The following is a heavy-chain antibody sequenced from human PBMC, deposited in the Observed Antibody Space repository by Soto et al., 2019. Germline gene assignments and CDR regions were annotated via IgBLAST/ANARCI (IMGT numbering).Heavy chain of an antibody. CDR2: ISYDGSNK. Sequence: GGSLRLSCAASGFTFSSYGMHWVRQAPGKGLEWVAVISYDGSNKYYADSVKGRFTISRDNSKNTLYLQMNSLRAGDTAVYYCAKAAITMIVVVNWGQGTLVTVSS. CDR3: AKAAITMIVVVN. CDR1: GFTFSSYG. D-gene: IGHD3-22*01. V-gene: IGHV3-30*18. J-gene: IGHJ4*02.